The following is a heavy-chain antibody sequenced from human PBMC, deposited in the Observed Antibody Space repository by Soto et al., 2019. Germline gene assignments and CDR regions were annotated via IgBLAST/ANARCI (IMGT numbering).Heavy chain of an antibody. CDR3: ARMRSPHYFDY. Sequence: QLQLQESGSGLVKPSQTLSLTCAVSGGSISSGGYSWSWIRQPPGKGLEWIGYIYHSGSTYYNPSLRRGVTISVDRSKNQFSLKLSSVTAADTAVYYCARMRSPHYFDYWGQGTLVTVSS. CDR1: GGSISSGGYS. CDR2: IYHSGST. J-gene: IGHJ4*02. V-gene: IGHV4-30-2*01.